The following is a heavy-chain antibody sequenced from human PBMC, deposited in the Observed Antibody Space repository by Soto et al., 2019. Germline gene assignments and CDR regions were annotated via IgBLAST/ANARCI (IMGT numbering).Heavy chain of an antibody. Sequence: SETLSLTCAVYGGSFIGYYWSWIRQPPGKGLEWIGEINHSGSTNYNPSLKSRVTISVDTSKNQFSLKLSSVTAADTAVYYCARGLRGAYYDILSCYYHPFGFYYWGQRALVTVSS. CDR2: INHSGST. V-gene: IGHV4-34*01. CDR1: GGSFIGYY. D-gene: IGHD3-9*01. J-gene: IGHJ4*02. CDR3: ARGLRGAYYDILSCYYHPFGFYY.